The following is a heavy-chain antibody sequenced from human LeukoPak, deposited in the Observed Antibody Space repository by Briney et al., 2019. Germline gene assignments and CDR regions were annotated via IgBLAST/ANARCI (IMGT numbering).Heavy chain of an antibody. CDR1: GYTSTSYG. CDR3: ASCPLGYYINFGY. D-gene: IGHD2-15*01. Sequence: ASVRISCAGSGYTSTSYGISWVRQTPGQGVVCVGWISAYNGNTNYAQKLQGRDTMTTNTSTSTAYMELRSLRSDDSAVYYCASCPLGYYINFGYWGQGTLVTVSS. V-gene: IGHV1-18*01. J-gene: IGHJ4*02. CDR2: ISAYNGNT.